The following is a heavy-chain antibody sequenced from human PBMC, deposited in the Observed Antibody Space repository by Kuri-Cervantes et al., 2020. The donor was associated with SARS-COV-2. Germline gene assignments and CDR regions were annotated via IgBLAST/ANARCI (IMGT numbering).Heavy chain of an antibody. Sequence: GESLKISCAVSGFTFSDYYMSWIRQAPGKGLEWVSYISSSSSYTNYADSVKGRFTISRDNAKNSLYLQMNSLRAEDTAVYYCARRSSGWYVSFDYWGQGTLVTVSS. CDR2: ISSSSSYT. V-gene: IGHV3-11*06. J-gene: IGHJ4*02. CDR3: ARRSSGWYVSFDY. CDR1: GFTFSDYY. D-gene: IGHD6-19*01.